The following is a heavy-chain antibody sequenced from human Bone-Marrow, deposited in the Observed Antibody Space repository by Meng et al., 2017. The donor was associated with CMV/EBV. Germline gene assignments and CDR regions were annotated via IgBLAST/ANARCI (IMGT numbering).Heavy chain of an antibody. CDR2: IYYSGST. CDR1: GGSVSSGSYY. Sequence: SETLSLTCTVSGGSVSSGSYYWSWIRRPPGKGLEWIGYIYYSGSTNYNPSLKSRVTISVDTSKNQFSLKLSSVTAADTAVYYCARDVVVPAAANWFDPWGQGTLVTVSS. V-gene: IGHV4-61*01. D-gene: IGHD2-2*01. J-gene: IGHJ5*02. CDR3: ARDVVVPAAANWFDP.